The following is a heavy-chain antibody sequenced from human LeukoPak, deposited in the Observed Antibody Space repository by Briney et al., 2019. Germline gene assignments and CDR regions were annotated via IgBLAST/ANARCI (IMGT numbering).Heavy chain of an antibody. Sequence: GGARELSCAASGFTFSSYSLNWVRQAPGKGLEWASSISSSSSYIYYADSVKGRFTISRDNAKNSLYLQMNSLRAEDTAVYYCAREWIQYYYYGMDVWGQGTTVTVSS. CDR1: GFTFSSYS. CDR2: ISSSSSYI. V-gene: IGHV3-21*01. CDR3: AREWIQYYYYGMDV. D-gene: IGHD2-2*03. J-gene: IGHJ6*02.